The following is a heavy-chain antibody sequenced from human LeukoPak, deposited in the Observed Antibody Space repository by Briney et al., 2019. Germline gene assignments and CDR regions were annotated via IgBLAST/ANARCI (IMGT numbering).Heavy chain of an antibody. Sequence: GVSVKVSCKASGYTFTSYDINWVRQATGQGLEWMGWMNPNSGNTGYAQKFQGRVTMTRNTSISTAYMELSSLRSEDTAVYYCARGNGASYYDFWSGYYFAPYYYYMDVWGKGTTVTVSS. CDR1: GYTFTSYD. CDR2: MNPNSGNT. CDR3: ARGNGASYYDFWSGYYFAPYYYYMDV. D-gene: IGHD3-3*01. V-gene: IGHV1-8*01. J-gene: IGHJ6*03.